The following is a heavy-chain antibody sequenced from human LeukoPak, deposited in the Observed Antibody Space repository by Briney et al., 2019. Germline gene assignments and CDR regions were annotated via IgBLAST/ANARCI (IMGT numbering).Heavy chain of an antibody. Sequence: SVNVSCKASGFTFTSSAVQWVRQARGQRLEWIGWIVVGSGNTNYAQKFQERVTITRDMSTSTAYMELGSLRSEDTAVYYCAAPTGYSSSGDFDLWGRGTLVTVYS. CDR3: AAPTGYSSSGDFDL. V-gene: IGHV1-58*01. CDR1: GFTFTSSA. J-gene: IGHJ2*01. D-gene: IGHD6-6*01. CDR2: IVVGSGNT.